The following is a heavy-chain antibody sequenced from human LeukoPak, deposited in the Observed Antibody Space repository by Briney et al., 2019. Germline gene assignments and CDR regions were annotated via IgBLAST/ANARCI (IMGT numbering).Heavy chain of an antibody. D-gene: IGHD3-10*01. CDR2: ISSSSSYI. V-gene: IGHV3-21*01. CDR1: GFTFSSYS. CDR3: ARDRITMVRGDYYYYGMDV. Sequence: GGSLRLSCVASGFTFSSYSMNWVRQAPGKGLEWVSSISSSSSYIYYADSVKGRFTISRDNAKNSLYLQMNSLRAEDTAVYYCARDRITMVRGDYYYYGMDVWGQGTTVTVSS. J-gene: IGHJ6*02.